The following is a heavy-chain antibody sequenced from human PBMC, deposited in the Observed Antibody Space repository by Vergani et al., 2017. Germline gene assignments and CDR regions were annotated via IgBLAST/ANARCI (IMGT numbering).Heavy chain of an antibody. CDR3: ARVGEGSGSYYLLWYYYYGMDV. CDR1: GYTFTSYG. V-gene: IGHV1-18*01. Sequence: QVQLVQSGAEVKKPGASVKVSCKASGYTFTSYGISWVRQAPGQGLEWMGWISAYNGNTNYAQKLQGRGTMTTDTSTSTAYMELRSLRSDDTAVYYCARVGEGSGSYYLLWYYYYGMDVWGQGTTVTVSS. J-gene: IGHJ6*02. D-gene: IGHD3-10*01. CDR2: ISAYNGNT.